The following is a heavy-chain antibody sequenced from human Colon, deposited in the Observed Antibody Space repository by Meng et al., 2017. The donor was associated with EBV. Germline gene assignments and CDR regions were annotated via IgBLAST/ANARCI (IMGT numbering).Heavy chain of an antibody. CDR1: CGAISSNGYF. CDR3: ARRRGGSGRDC. J-gene: IGHJ4*02. CDR2: IYHSGST. V-gene: IGHV4-39*01. Sequence: PQLPEAGQGLVKPSETLSLTSTVSCGAISSNGYFWDWVRQPPGKGLEWIGAIYHSGSTSYNPSLQSRVTMFVDTSKNQFSLMLTSVTATDTAVYYCARRRGGSGRDCWGQGTLVTVAS. D-gene: IGHD3-10*01.